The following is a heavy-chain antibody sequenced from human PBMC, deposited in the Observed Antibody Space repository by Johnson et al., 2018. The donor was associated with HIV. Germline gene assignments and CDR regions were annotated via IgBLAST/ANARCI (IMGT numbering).Heavy chain of an antibody. CDR2: ISGSADRT. CDR1: GFTFSSYD. J-gene: IGHJ3*02. V-gene: IGHV3-23*04. CDR3: AKDVSEVPPDTFDI. D-gene: IGHD1-1*01. Sequence: VQLVESGGGVVQPGGSLRLSCAASGFTFSSYDMHWVRQATGKGLEWVSGISGSADRTFSADSAKGRFTISRDNSKNTLDLQMNSLRADDTAVYYCAKDVSEVPPDTFDIWGQGTMVTVST.